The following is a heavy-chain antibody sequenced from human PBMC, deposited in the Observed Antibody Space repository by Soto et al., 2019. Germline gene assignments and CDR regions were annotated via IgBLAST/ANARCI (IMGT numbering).Heavy chain of an antibody. J-gene: IGHJ6*02. CDR3: AKDRVVRGVIIDYYYYGMDV. D-gene: IGHD3-10*01. CDR2: ISGSGGST. CDR1: GFTFSSYA. Sequence: GGSLSLSCAASGFTFSSYAMSWVRQAPGKGLEWVSAISGSGGSTYYADSVKGRFTISIDNSKNTLYLQMNSLRAEDTAVYYCAKDRVVRGVIIDYYYYGMDVWGQGTTVTVSS. V-gene: IGHV3-23*01.